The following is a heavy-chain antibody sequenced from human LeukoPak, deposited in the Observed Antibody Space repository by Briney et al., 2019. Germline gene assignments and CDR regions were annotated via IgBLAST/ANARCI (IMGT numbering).Heavy chain of an antibody. Sequence: XXCAXSGFTFSSYGXHWVRQAPGKGLXWVAFXRYDGSNKYYADSVKGRFTISRDNSKNTVYLQMNSLRAEDTAVYYCAKGGPVPAARGVYYYYMDVWGKGTTVTVSS. V-gene: IGHV3-30*02. D-gene: IGHD2-2*01. J-gene: IGHJ6*03. CDR2: XRYDGSNK. CDR1: GFTFSSYG. CDR3: AKGGPVPAARGVYYYYMDV.